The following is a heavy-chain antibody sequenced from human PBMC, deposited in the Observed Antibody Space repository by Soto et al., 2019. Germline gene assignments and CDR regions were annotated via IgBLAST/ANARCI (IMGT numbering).Heavy chain of an antibody. Sequence: ASVKVSCKASGYTFTSYFMHWVRQAPGQGLEWMGIINPSDRTTSYAQKFQDRVTVTSDTSTSTAYMELRSLRSDDTAVYYCAKRRGYSNGEFDYWGQGTLVTVSS. CDR3: AKRRGYSNGEFDY. CDR1: GYTFTSYF. D-gene: IGHD5-18*01. J-gene: IGHJ4*02. CDR2: INPSDRTT. V-gene: IGHV1-46*01.